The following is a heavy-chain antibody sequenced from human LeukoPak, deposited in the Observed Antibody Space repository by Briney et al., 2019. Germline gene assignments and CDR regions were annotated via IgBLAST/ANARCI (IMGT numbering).Heavy chain of an antibody. CDR3: ARHDYDTTDL. V-gene: IGHV4-34*01. CDR1: GGSFSGYY. D-gene: IGHD3-22*01. CDR2: INHSGST. Sequence: SETLSLTCAVYGGSFSGYYWSWIRQPPGKGLEWIGEINHSGSTNYNPSLKSRVTISVDTSKNQFSLKLSSVTAADTAVYYCARHDYDTTDLWGQGTLVTVSS. J-gene: IGHJ4*02.